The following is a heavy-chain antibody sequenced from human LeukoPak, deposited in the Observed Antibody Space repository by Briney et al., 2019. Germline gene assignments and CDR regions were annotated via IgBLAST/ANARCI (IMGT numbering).Heavy chain of an antibody. CDR3: ANSVSSYRKRFDY. J-gene: IGHJ4*02. CDR2: ISGDGTRT. Sequence: PGGSLRLSCAASGFSFSSYAMTWARQAPVKGLEWVSAISGDGTRTYYADSVKGRFTISRDNSKNTLYLQMNSLRAEDTAVYYCANSVSSYRKRFDYWGQGTLATVSS. V-gene: IGHV3-23*01. D-gene: IGHD1-14*01. CDR1: GFSFSSYA.